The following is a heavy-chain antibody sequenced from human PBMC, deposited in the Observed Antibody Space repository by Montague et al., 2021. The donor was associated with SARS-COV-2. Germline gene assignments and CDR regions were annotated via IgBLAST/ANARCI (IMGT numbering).Heavy chain of an antibody. CDR3: ARSGYSGYWDY. Sequence: YNPSLKSRVTISVDTSKNRFSLKLSAVTAAVTAVYYCARSGYSGYWDYWGQGTLVTFYS. J-gene: IGHJ4*02. V-gene: IGHV4-39*07. D-gene: IGHD5-12*01.